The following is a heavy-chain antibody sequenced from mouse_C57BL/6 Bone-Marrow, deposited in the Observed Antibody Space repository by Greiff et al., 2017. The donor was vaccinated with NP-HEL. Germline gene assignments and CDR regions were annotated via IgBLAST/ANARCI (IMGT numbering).Heavy chain of an antibody. V-gene: IGHV1-53*01. J-gene: IGHJ1*03. CDR3: AREGTTVVSTGTSMYFDV. Sequence: QVQLQQPETELVKPGASVKLSCKASGYTFTSYWMHWVKQRPGQGLEWIGNINPSNGGTNYNEKFKSKATLTVDKSSSTAYMQLSSLTSEDSAVYYCAREGTTVVSTGTSMYFDVWGTGTTVTVSS. CDR1: GYTFTSYW. CDR2: INPSNGGT. D-gene: IGHD1-1*01.